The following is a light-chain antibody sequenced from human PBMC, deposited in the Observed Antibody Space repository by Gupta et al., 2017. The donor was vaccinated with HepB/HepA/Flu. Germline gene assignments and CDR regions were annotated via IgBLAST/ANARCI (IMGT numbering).Light chain of an antibody. CDR1: QSISSY. J-gene: IGKJ1*01. V-gene: IGKV1-39*01. CDR3: QQSYSTPPPT. Sequence: DIQMTQSPSSLSASVGDRVTIACRASQSISSYVNWYQQKPGKAPKLLTSAASSLQSGVPSRSSGSRSGPDFTLTIRILQPEDFATYSCQQSYSTPPPTFQQASNAE. CDR2: AAS.